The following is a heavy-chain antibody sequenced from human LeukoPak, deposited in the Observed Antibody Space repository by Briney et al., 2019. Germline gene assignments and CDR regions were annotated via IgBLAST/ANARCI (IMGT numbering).Heavy chain of an antibody. D-gene: IGHD3-22*01. CDR1: GFTFSSYA. Sequence: GGSLRLSCAASGFTFSSYAMSWVRQAPGKALEWVSAISGSGGSTYYADSVKGRFTISRDNSKNTLYLQMNSLRAEDTAVYYCAKDRDSSGYYYAFDIWGQGTMVTVSS. CDR3: AKDRDSSGYYYAFDI. CDR2: ISGSGGST. J-gene: IGHJ3*02. V-gene: IGHV3-23*01.